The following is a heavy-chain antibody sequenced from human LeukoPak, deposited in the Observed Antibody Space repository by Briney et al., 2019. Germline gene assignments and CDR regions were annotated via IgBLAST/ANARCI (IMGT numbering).Heavy chain of an antibody. CDR3: ARYEMTDY. J-gene: IGHJ4*02. CDR1: GYTFTGFY. CDR2: INPNSGDT. D-gene: IGHD3-3*01. V-gene: IGHV1-2*02. Sequence: ASVKVSCKSSGYTFTGFYLHWVRRAPGQGLEWMGWINPNSGDTNYAQKFPGRVTMTRDMSIRTVYMELKRLRSDDTAVYYCARYEMTDYWGQGTLVTVSS.